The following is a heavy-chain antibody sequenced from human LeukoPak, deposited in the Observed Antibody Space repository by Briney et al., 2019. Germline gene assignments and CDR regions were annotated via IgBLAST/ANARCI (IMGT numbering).Heavy chain of an antibody. CDR3: ARLYCSGATCYANLDY. Sequence: PGGSLRLSCAASGFTFSTYWMSWVRQAPGKGLEWVANIKNDGSQTSYVDSVRGRFTISRDNAKNSLFLQMNSLTAEDTAVYYCARLYCSGATCYANLDYWGQGTLVAISS. CDR1: GFTFSTYW. D-gene: IGHD2-15*01. J-gene: IGHJ4*02. V-gene: IGHV3-7*04. CDR2: IKNDGSQT.